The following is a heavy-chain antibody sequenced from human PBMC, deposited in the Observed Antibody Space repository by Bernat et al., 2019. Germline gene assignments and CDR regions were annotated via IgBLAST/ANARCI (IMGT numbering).Heavy chain of an antibody. CDR3: ADGYSSSWSPFDY. Sequence: QLQLQESGPGLVKPSETLSLTCTVSGGSISSSSYYWGWIRQPPGKGLEWIGSIYYSGSTYYNPSLKSRVTISVDTSKIQFSLKLSSVTAADTAVYYCADGYSSSWSPFDYWGQGTLVTVSS. CDR1: GGSISSSSYY. J-gene: IGHJ4*02. D-gene: IGHD6-13*01. V-gene: IGHV4-39*01. CDR2: IYYSGST.